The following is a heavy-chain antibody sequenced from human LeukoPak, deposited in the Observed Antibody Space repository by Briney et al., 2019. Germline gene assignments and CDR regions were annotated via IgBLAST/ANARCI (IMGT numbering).Heavy chain of an antibody. CDR1: GYTFTGYY. CDR3: ARAYSSTSETQFDY. V-gene: IGHV1-2*02. CDR2: INPNSGGT. Sequence: ASVKVSCKASGYTFTGYYMYWVRQAPGQGLEWMGWINPNSGGTNYAQNFQGRVTMTRDMSISTAYMELSRLRSNDTAVYYCARAYSSTSETQFDYWGQGTLVTVSS. D-gene: IGHD6-13*01. J-gene: IGHJ4*02.